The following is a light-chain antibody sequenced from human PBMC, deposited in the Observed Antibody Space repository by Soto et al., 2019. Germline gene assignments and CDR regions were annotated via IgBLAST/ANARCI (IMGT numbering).Light chain of an antibody. CDR3: QQGQSFPLT. CDR2: AAS. CDR1: QGVGSW. V-gene: IGKV1-12*01. Sequence: DIPMTQSPSSVSASVGDRVTITCRASQGVGSWLAWYQQKPGEAPKLLIYAASSLQSGVPSRFSGSGSGTDFTLTISSLQPEDSATYYCQQGQSFPLTFGGGTKVEIK. J-gene: IGKJ4*01.